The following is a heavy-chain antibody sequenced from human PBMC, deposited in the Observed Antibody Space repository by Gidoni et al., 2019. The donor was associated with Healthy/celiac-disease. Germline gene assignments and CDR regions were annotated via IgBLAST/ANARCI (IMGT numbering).Heavy chain of an antibody. CDR2: IKQDGSEK. J-gene: IGHJ4*02. CDR3: ARVDYGDPRFDY. D-gene: IGHD4-17*01. CDR1: VFTFSSYW. V-gene: IGHV3-7*03. Sequence: EVQLVVSGGGLVQPGGSLTLSCAASVFTFSSYWMSWVRQAPGKGLEWVADIKQDGSEKYYVDSVKGRFTITRDNAKNSLYLQMNSLRAEDTAVYYCARVDYGDPRFDYWGQGTLVTVSS.